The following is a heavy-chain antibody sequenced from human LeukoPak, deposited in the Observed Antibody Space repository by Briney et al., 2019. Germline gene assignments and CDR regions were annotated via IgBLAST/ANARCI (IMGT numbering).Heavy chain of an antibody. J-gene: IGHJ6*02. CDR1: GFTFSSYW. CDR2: INSDGSST. CDR3: ARDRGDYDYYYGMDV. V-gene: IGHV3-74*01. D-gene: IGHD2-21*02. Sequence: GGSLRLSCAASGFTFSSYWMHWVRHAPGKGLVWVSRINSDGSSTSYGDSVKGRFTISRDNAKNTLYLQMNSLRAEDTAVYYCARDRGDYDYYYGMDVWGQGTTVTVSS.